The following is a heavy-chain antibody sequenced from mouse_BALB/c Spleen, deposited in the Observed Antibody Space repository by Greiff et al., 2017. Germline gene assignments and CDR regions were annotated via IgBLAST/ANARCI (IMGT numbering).Heavy chain of an antibody. J-gene: IGHJ3*01. D-gene: IGHD2-14*01. CDR1: GFSLTSYG. CDR2: IWAGGST. Sequence: VHLVESGPGLVAPSQSLSITCTVSGFSLTSYGVHWVRQPPGKGLEWLGVIWAGGSTNYNSALMSRLSISKDNSKSQVFLKMNSLQTDDTAMYYCAREEGVRRGAFAYWGQGTLVTVSA. V-gene: IGHV2-9*02. CDR3: AREEGVRRGAFAY.